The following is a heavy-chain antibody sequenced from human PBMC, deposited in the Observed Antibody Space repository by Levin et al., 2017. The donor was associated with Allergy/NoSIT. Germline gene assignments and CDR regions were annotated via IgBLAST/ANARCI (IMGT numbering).Heavy chain of an antibody. CDR1: GYSFTTSW. V-gene: IGHV5-51*01. Sequence: KVSCKGSGYSFTTSWIGWVRQMPGKGLEWMGIIYPSDSDTRYSPSFQGQVTISADKSISTAYLQWSSLKASDTAMYYCARPGYSSSLDYWGQGTLVTVSS. CDR3: ARPGYSSSLDY. D-gene: IGHD6-13*01. CDR2: IYPSDSDT. J-gene: IGHJ4*02.